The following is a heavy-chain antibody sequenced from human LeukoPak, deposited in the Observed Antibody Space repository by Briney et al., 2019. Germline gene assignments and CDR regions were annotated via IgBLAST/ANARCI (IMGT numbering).Heavy chain of an antibody. V-gene: IGHV1-2*02. CDR3: ARGPYHYVWGTYRYTEDGFDF. Sequence: ASVRVSCKASGYTFTDFYIHWVRQAPGQGLEWLGWINPNNADTNYVQNFKGRVTMTRDMSVTTAYMELSRLKSDDTAVYYCARGPYHYVWGTYRYTEDGFDFWGQGTMVTVSS. CDR2: INPNNADT. CDR1: GYTFTDFY. D-gene: IGHD3-16*02. J-gene: IGHJ3*01.